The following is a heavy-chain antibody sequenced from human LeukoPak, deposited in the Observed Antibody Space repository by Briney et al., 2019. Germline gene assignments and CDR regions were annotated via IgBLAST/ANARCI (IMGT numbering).Heavy chain of an antibody. V-gene: IGHV3-23*01. CDR1: GFTFSSYA. CDR3: ARALYGDSFDY. Sequence: GGSLRLSCAASGFTFSSYAMNWVRQAPGKGLEWVSGISGSGGSTYYADSVKGRFTISRDNAKNSLYLQMNSLRAEDTAVYYCARALYGDSFDYWGQGTLVTVSS. CDR2: ISGSGGST. D-gene: IGHD4-17*01. J-gene: IGHJ4*02.